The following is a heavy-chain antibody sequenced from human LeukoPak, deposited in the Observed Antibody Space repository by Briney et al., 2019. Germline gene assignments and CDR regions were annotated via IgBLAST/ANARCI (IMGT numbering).Heavy chain of an antibody. CDR1: GYTFTNYY. CDR2: INPNSGGT. J-gene: IGHJ1*01. CDR3: ARVSGEQHLPALPFQH. V-gene: IGHV1-2*02. D-gene: IGHD6-13*01. Sequence: WASVTVSCKASGYTFTNYYLHWVRQAPGQGLEWMGWINPNSGGTNYAQKFQGRVTMTRDTSISTAYMELSRLRSDDTAVYYCARVSGEQHLPALPFQHWGQGTLVTVSS.